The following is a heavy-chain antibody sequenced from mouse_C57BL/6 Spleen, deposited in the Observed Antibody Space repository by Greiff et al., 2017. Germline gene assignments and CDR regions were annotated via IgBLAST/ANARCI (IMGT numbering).Heavy chain of an antibody. V-gene: IGHV1-81*01. Sequence: VQLQQSGAELVRPGASVKLSCKASGYTFTSYGISWVKQRTGQGLEWIGEIYPRSGNTYYNEKFKGKATLTADKSSSTAYMELRSLTSEDSAVYFCARGGRATPPWFAYWGQGTLVTVSA. J-gene: IGHJ3*01. D-gene: IGHD3-1*01. CDR3: ARGGRATPPWFAY. CDR2: IYPRSGNT. CDR1: GYTFTSYG.